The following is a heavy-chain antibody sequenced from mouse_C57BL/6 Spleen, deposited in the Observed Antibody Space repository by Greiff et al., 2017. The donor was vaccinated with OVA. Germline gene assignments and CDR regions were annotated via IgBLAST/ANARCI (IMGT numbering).Heavy chain of an antibody. CDR2: ISSGSSTI. J-gene: IGHJ4*01. Sequence: EVKLMESGGGLVKPGGSLKLSCAASGFTFSDYGMHWVRQAPEKGLEWVAYISSGSSTIYYADTVKGRFTISRDNAKNTLVLQRTSLRSEDTAVYYCARNPYYGYDGSMDYWGQGTSVTVSS. D-gene: IGHD2-9*01. CDR3: ARNPYYGYDGSMDY. V-gene: IGHV5-17*01. CDR1: GFTFSDYG.